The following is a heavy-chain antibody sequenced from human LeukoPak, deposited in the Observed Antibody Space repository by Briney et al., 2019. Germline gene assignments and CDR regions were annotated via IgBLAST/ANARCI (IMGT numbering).Heavy chain of an antibody. J-gene: IGHJ4*02. CDR2: ISSSGTTR. D-gene: IGHD6-19*01. CDR3: AIKLGYNNGPEY. CDR1: GFTFSSYE. V-gene: IGHV3-48*03. Sequence: GGSLRLSCAASGFTFSSYEMNWVRQAPGKGLEWVSYISSSGTTRYYADSVKGRFTISRDNAKNSLYLQLNSLRAEDTAVYYCAIKLGYNNGPEYWGQGALVTVSS.